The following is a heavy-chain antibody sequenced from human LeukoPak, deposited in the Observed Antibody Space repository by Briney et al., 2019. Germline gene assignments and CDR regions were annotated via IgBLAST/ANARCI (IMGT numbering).Heavy chain of an antibody. D-gene: IGHD2-2*01. J-gene: IGHJ1*01. CDR1: GFTFSSYS. Sequence: GGSLRLSCAASGFTFSSYSMNWVRQAPGKGLEWVSSISSSSSYIYYADSVKGRFTISRDNAKNSLYLQMNSLRAEDTAVYYCAPHCSSTSCCLYRYFQHWGQGTLVTVSS. CDR2: ISSSSSYI. CDR3: APHCSSTSCCLYRYFQH. V-gene: IGHV3-21*01.